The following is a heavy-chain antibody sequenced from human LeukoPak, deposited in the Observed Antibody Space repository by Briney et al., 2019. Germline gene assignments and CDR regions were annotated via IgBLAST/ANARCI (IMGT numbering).Heavy chain of an antibody. D-gene: IGHD3-10*01. CDR3: AKSITMVRGVCDAFDI. CDR1: GSMFSSYG. Sequence: PGRSLRLSCAASGSMFSSYGMHWVRQAPGKGLEWVAVISYDGSNKYYADSVKGRFTISRDNSKSTLYVQMNSLRAEDTAVYYCAKSITMVRGVCDAFDIWGQGTMVSVSS. CDR2: ISYDGSNK. V-gene: IGHV3-30*18. J-gene: IGHJ3*02.